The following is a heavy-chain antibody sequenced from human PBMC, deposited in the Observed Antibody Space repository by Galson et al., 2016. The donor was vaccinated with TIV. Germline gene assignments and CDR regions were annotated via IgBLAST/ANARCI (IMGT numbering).Heavy chain of an antibody. D-gene: IGHD5-18*01. J-gene: IGHJ6*02. CDR1: GFSFDDYA. CDR2: ISSNSVYI. V-gene: IGHV3-9*01. Sequence: SLRLSCAASGFSFDDYAMHWVRQAPGKGLEWVPGISSNSVYIGYAGSVKGRFTISRDNAKKSLNLQMNSLRGDDTALYYCAKGRGYSYGSPQDYYYGFDVWGQGTTVTVSS. CDR3: AKGRGYSYGSPQDYYYGFDV.